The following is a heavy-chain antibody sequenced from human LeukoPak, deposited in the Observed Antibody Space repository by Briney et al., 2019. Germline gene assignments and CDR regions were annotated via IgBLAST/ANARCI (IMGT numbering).Heavy chain of an antibody. Sequence: TGGSLRLSCAASGFTFSSYAMNWVRQAPGKGLEWVSSISGSGDSTYYVDSVKGRFTISRDISKNTLYLQMNSLRAEDTALYYCAKERGYSGSSLDYWGQGTLLTVSS. CDR1: GFTFSSYA. V-gene: IGHV3-23*01. J-gene: IGHJ4*02. CDR3: AKERGYSGSSLDY. D-gene: IGHD1-26*01. CDR2: ISGSGDST.